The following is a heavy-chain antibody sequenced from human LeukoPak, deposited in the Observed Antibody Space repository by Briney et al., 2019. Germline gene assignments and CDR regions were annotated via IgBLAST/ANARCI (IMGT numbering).Heavy chain of an antibody. D-gene: IGHD5-12*01. J-gene: IGHJ3*02. CDR2: IRYDGSNK. CDR1: GFTFSSYG. Sequence: PGGSLRLSCAASGFTFSSYGMHWVRQAPGKGLEWVAFIRYDGSNKYYADSVKGRFTISRDNSKNTLYLQMGSLRAEDMAVYYCAREGGGYDYPKRGRAFDIWGQGTMVTVSS. V-gene: IGHV3-30*02. CDR3: AREGGGYDYPKRGRAFDI.